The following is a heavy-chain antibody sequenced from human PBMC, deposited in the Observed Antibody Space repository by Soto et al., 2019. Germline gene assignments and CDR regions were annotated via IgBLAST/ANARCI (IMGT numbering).Heavy chain of an antibody. Sequence: EVQLLESGGGLVQPGGSLRLSCAASGFTFSSYAMSWVRQAPGKGLEWVSAISGSGGSTYYADSVKGRFTISRDNSKNTLDLQMNSVRAEDTAVYYCAKDPPLWFGELLHAFDIWGQGTMVTVSS. CDR3: AKDPPLWFGELLHAFDI. D-gene: IGHD3-10*01. CDR1: GFTFSSYA. J-gene: IGHJ3*02. CDR2: ISGSGGST. V-gene: IGHV3-23*01.